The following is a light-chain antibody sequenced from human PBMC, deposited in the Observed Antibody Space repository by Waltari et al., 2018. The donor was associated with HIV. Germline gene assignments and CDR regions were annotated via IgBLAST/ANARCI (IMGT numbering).Light chain of an antibody. CDR3: CSYTTTNNFVL. Sequence: QSALTQPASVSGYPGQAITISCTGTSSDDGGHSYVSWYKQHQGKVHRLLIYEVSNPPSGVSSRFSGAKSGNTASLTISGRQAEYEADYYCCSYTTTNNFVLFGGGTKLTVL. J-gene: IGLJ2*01. CDR2: EVS. V-gene: IGLV2-14*01. CDR1: SSDDGGHSY.